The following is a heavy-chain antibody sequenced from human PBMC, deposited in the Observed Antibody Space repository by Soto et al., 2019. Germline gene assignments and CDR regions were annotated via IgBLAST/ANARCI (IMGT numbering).Heavy chain of an antibody. CDR3: ARGGRRDGYNS. J-gene: IGHJ5*02. CDR2: MYYSGSS. D-gene: IGHD5-12*01. Sequence: PSETLSLTCAVSAGSIRSYYWSWIRQPPGKGLEWIGYMYYSGSSNYNPSLKSRVTISVDTSKNQFSLKLSSVTAADTAVYYCARGGRRDGYNSWGQGTLVTVSS. V-gene: IGHV4-59*01. CDR1: AGSIRSYY.